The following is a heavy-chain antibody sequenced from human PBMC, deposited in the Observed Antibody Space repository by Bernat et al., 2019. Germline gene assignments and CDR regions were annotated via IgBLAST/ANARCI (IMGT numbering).Heavy chain of an antibody. V-gene: IGHV3-7*03. CDR3: ARDPGWGALDL. Sequence: EVQLVQSGAALVQPGGSLRLSCAASGFTFLSHWMCWLRQAPGKGLEWVVNIKSDGSAKYYVDSVKGRFTISRDNVNNSLYLQMNSLRADDTAVYYCARDPGWGALDLWGQGTMVTVSS. CDR1: GFTFLSHW. CDR2: IKSDGSAK. D-gene: IGHD3-16*01. J-gene: IGHJ3*01.